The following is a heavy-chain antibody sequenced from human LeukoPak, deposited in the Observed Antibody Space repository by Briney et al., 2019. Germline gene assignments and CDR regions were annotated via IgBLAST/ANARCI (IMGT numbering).Heavy chain of an antibody. J-gene: IGHJ6*02. CDR3: ARGGYYYDSSLYYGMDV. Sequence: VASVKVSCKASGGTFSSYAISWVRQAPGQGLEWMGGIIPIFGTANYAQKFQGRVTITADESTSTAYMELSSLRPEDTAVYYCARGGYYYDSSLYYGMDVWGQGTTVTVSS. D-gene: IGHD3-22*01. CDR1: GGTFSSYA. V-gene: IGHV1-69*01. CDR2: IIPIFGTA.